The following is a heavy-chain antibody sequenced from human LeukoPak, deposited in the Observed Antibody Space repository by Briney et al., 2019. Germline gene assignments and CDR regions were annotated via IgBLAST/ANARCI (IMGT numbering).Heavy chain of an antibody. CDR3: AKPEDRHARGAPAPDY. CDR2: ISGSGGST. D-gene: IGHD1-14*01. CDR1: GFTFSSYA. J-gene: IGHJ4*02. V-gene: IGHV3-23*01. Sequence: PGGSLRLSCAASGFTFSSYAMSWVRQAPGKGLEWVSAISGSGGSTYYADSVKGRFTISRDNSKNTLYLQMNSLRAEDTAVYYCAKPEDRHARGAPAPDYWGQGTLVTVSS.